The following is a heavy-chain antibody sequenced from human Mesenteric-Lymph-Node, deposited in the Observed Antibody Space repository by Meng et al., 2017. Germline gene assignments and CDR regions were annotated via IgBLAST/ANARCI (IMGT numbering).Heavy chain of an antibody. CDR3: AKEETRIGSPLYDY. CDR2: SSGGVDT. V-gene: IGHV3-53*01. D-gene: IGHD3-10*01. Sequence: GGSLRLSCAASGFTVSSNYMSWVRQVPGKGLEWVSGISSGGVDTYYADSVKGRFTISRDNSKNTLYLQMNTLRTEDTAVYYCAKEETRIGSPLYDYWGQGSLVTVSS. J-gene: IGHJ4*02. CDR1: GFTVSSNY.